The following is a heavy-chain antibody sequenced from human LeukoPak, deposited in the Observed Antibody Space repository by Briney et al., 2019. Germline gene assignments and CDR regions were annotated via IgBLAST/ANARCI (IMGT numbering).Heavy chain of an antibody. CDR3: ARDLGIAVHSAFDI. CDR2: ISYDGSNK. Sequence: GGSLRLSCAASGFTFSSYAMHWVRQAPGKGLEWVAVISYDGSNKYYADSVKGRFTISRDNSKNTLYLQMNSLRAEDTAVYYCARDLGIAVHSAFDIWGQGTMVTASS. J-gene: IGHJ3*02. CDR1: GFTFSSYA. V-gene: IGHV3-30-3*01. D-gene: IGHD6-19*01.